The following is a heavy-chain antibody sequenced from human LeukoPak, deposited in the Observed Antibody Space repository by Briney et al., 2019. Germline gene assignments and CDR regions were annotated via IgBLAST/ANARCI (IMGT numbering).Heavy chain of an antibody. V-gene: IGHV3-21*01. J-gene: IGHJ4*02. Sequence: GGSLRLSCAASGFTFSSYSMNWVRQAPGKGLEWVSAISSSSSYIYYADSVKGRFTISRDNAKNPLYLQMNSLRAEDRAVYYCAREWCASGCSHFDCWGQGTLVTVSS. CDR3: AREWCASGCSHFDC. D-gene: IGHD6-19*01. CDR1: GFTFSSYS. CDR2: ISSSSSYI.